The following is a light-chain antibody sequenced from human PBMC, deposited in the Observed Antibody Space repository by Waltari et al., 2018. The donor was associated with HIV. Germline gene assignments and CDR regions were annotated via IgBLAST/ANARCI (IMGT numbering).Light chain of an antibody. J-gene: IGLJ3*02. CDR3: QVWDSSRDWV. CDR1: NTGSKS. Sequence: SNVLTQPPSVSVAPGQTARITCGGNNTGSKSVPCYQRRPGQAPVVVAFDDSDRPSGIPERFAGSNSGNTATLTISRVEAGDEADYYCQVWDSSRDWVFGGGTKLTVL. CDR2: DDS. V-gene: IGLV3-21*02.